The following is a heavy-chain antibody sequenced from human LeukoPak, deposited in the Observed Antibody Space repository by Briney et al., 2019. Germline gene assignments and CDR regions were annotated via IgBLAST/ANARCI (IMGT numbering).Heavy chain of an antibody. CDR3: ARDRGGGAFDI. J-gene: IGHJ3*02. CDR2: IYHSGST. CDR1: GGSISSGGYS. Sequence: SETLSLTCAVSGGSISSGGYSWSWIRQPPGKGLEWIGYIYHSGSTYYNPSLKSRVTISVDTSKNQFSLKLSSVTAADTAVYYCARDRGGGAFDIWGQGTMVTVSS. V-gene: IGHV4-30-2*01. D-gene: IGHD3-16*01.